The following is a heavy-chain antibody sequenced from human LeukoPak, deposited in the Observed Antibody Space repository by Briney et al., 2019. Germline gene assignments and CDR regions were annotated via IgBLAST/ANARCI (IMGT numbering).Heavy chain of an antibody. Sequence: AGGSLRLSCAGSGLTFGGYWMSWVRQAPGKGPEWVANMDQDGSEINYLDSVKGRFTISRDNAKNALYLWMNSLRADDTAVYYCARDRGYSTFDSWGQGVLVTVSS. CDR3: ARDRGYSTFDS. J-gene: IGHJ4*02. V-gene: IGHV3-7*01. D-gene: IGHD4-23*01. CDR2: MDQDGSEI. CDR1: GLTFGGYW.